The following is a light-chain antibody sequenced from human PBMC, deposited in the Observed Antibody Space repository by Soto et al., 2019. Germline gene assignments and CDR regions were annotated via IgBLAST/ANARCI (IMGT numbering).Light chain of an antibody. V-gene: IGKV1-39*01. J-gene: IGKJ1*01. Sequence: DIQMTQSPSSLSASVGDRVTITCRASQSISSYLNWYQQKPGKAPKLLIYAASSLQSGVPSRFSGGGSGTDFTLTISSLQPEDFATYYCQQSYSNPPWTFGQGTKVEIK. CDR2: AAS. CDR3: QQSYSNPPWT. CDR1: QSISSY.